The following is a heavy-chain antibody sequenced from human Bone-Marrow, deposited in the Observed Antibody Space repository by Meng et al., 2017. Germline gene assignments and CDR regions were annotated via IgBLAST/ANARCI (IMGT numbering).Heavy chain of an antibody. J-gene: IGHJ6*02. Sequence: GESLKISCAASGFTFSSYEMNWVRQAPGKGLEWVSYISSSGSTIYYADSVKGRFTISRDNAKNSLYLQMNSLRAEDTAVYYCAGDRWGSSWAYYYYYGMDVWGQGTTVTVSS. CDR2: ISSSGSTI. D-gene: IGHD6-13*01. V-gene: IGHV3-48*03. CDR3: AGDRWGSSWAYYYYYGMDV. CDR1: GFTFSSYE.